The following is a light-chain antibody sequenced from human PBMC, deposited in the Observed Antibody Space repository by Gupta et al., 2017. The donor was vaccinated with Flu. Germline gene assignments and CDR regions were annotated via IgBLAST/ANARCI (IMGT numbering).Light chain of an antibody. Sequence: DIVMTQSPDSLAVSLGERPTINCRSSKSVLYSSNNKNYLAWYQQKPGQPPKLLIYWASSRESGVPDRFSGSGSGTDFTLTISSLQAEDVAVYYCQQYYSTPPTFGPGTKVEIK. J-gene: IGKJ3*01. CDR2: WAS. CDR1: KSVLYSSNNKNY. V-gene: IGKV4-1*01. CDR3: QQYYSTPPT.